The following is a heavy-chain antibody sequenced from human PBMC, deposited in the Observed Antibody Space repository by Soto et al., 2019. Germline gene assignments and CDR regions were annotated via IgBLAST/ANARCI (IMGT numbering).Heavy chain of an antibody. CDR1: GGTFSSYA. J-gene: IGHJ6*02. CDR3: ARYCSSTSCRNYYYYGMDV. Sequence: GASVKVSCKASGGTFSSYAISWVRQAPGQGLEWMGGIIPIFGTANYAQKFQGRVTISADESTSTAYMELSSLRSEDTAVYYCARYCSSTSCRNYYYYGMDVWGQGTTVTAP. D-gene: IGHD2-2*01. CDR2: IIPIFGTA. V-gene: IGHV1-69*13.